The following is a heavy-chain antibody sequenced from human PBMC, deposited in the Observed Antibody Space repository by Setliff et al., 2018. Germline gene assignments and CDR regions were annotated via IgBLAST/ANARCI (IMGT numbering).Heavy chain of an antibody. V-gene: IGHV4-38-2*01. CDR1: GYFISSGYY. Sequence: PSETLSLTCAVSGYFISSGYYWGWIRQPPGKGLEWIGSIFHSGRTYYNPSLKSRVTISVDTSKNQFSLKLSSVTATDTAVYYCARAGPYYDFWSGYYRTMDVWGKGTTVTVSS. D-gene: IGHD3-3*01. CDR2: IFHSGRT. CDR3: ARAGPYYDFWSGYYRTMDV. J-gene: IGHJ6*03.